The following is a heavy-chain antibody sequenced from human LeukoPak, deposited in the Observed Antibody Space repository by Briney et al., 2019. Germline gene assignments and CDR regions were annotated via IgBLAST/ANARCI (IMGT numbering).Heavy chain of an antibody. V-gene: IGHV4-39*07. CDR3: ARISSSWYAGTFRTAPDAFDI. D-gene: IGHD6-13*01. CDR1: GGSISSSSYY. Sequence: SETLSLTCTVSGGSISSSSYYWGWIRQPPGKGLEWIGSIYYSGSTYYNPSLKSRVTISVDTSKNQFSLKLSSVTAADTAVYYCARISSSWYAGTFRTAPDAFDIWGQGTMVTVSS. J-gene: IGHJ3*02. CDR2: IYYSGST.